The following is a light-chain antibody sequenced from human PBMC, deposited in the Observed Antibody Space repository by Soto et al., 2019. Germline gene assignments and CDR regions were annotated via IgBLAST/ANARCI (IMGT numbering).Light chain of an antibody. V-gene: IGKV1-12*01. Sequence: DIQMTQSPSSVSASVGDRVTIPCRASQGISNWLAWYQQQPGKAPKLLIYGASSFQSGVPSRFSGGGSGTHFTLIISSLQPEDFATYYCQQTNTFLPLTFGGGTKVEI. CDR2: GAS. CDR1: QGISNW. J-gene: IGKJ4*01. CDR3: QQTNTFLPLT.